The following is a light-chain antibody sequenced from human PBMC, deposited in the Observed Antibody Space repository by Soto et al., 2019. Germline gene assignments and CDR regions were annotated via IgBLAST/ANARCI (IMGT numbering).Light chain of an antibody. Sequence: DIQMTQSPSSVSASVGDRVTITCRAIQCISSWLAWYQQKPGKAPKLLVYAASSLQSGVPSRFSGRESWTDFTLTISSLLSDKLTTYYCQQANSFPLTSGGGTKVAIK. CDR2: AAS. CDR1: QCISSW. J-gene: IGKJ4*01. V-gene: IGKV1D-12*01. CDR3: QQANSFPLT.